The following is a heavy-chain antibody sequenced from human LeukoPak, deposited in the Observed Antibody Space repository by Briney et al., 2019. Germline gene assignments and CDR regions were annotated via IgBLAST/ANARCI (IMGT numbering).Heavy chain of an antibody. Sequence: GGSLRLSCAASGFTFSSYGMSWVRQAPGKGLEWVSSISSSSSYIYYADSVKGRFTISRDNAKNSLYLQMNSLRAEDTAVYYCARASNFDWLLSVGYFDYWGQGTLVTVSS. J-gene: IGHJ4*02. CDR2: ISSSSSYI. CDR3: ARASNFDWLLSVGYFDY. V-gene: IGHV3-21*01. CDR1: GFTFSSYG. D-gene: IGHD3-9*01.